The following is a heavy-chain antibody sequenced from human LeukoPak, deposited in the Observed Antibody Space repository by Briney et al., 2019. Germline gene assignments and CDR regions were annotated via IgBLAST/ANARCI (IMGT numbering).Heavy chain of an antibody. CDR2: IKQDGSEK. D-gene: IGHD6-6*01. Sequence: GGSLRLSCAASGFTFSSYWMSWVRQAPGKGLEWVANIKQDGSEKYYVDSVKGRFTISRDNAKNLLYLQMNSLRAEDTAVYYCAKDPTSSSALDYWGQGTLVTVSS. CDR3: AKDPTSSSALDY. J-gene: IGHJ4*02. CDR1: GFTFSSYW. V-gene: IGHV3-7*01.